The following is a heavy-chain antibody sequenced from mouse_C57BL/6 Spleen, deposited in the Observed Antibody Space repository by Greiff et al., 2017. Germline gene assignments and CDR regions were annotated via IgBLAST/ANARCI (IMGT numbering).Heavy chain of an antibody. J-gene: IGHJ2*01. D-gene: IGHD3-2*02. Sequence: EVQLQQSGPELVKPGASVKISCKASGYSFTDYNMNWVKQSNGKSLEWIGVINPNNGTTSYNQKFKGKATLTVDQSSSTAYMQLNSLTSEDSAVYYCALTAQATFNYFDYWGQGTTLTVSS. CDR2: INPNNGTT. CDR3: ALTAQATFNYFDY. CDR1: GYSFTDYN. V-gene: IGHV1-39*01.